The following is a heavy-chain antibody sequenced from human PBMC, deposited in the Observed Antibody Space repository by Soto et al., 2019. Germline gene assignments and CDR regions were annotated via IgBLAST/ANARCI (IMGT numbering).Heavy chain of an antibody. V-gene: IGHV3-33*01. J-gene: IGHJ6*02. CDR2: IWYDGSNK. D-gene: IGHD6-19*01. Sequence: QVQLVESGGGVVQPGRSLRLSCAASGFTFSSYGMHWVRQAPGKGLEWVAVIWYDGSNKYYADSVKGRFTISRDNSKNTLYLQMNSLRAEDTAVYYCARERIYSSGGEYYYYYYGMDVWGQGTTVTVSS. CDR3: ARERIYSSGGEYYYYYYGMDV. CDR1: GFTFSSYG.